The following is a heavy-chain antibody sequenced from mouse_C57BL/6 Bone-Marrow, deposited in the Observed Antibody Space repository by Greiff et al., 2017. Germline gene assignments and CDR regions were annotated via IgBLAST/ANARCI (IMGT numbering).Heavy chain of an antibody. V-gene: IGHV1-64*01. J-gene: IGHJ4*01. CDR1: GYTFTSYW. D-gene: IGHD1-1*01. CDR3: ARCMTTVVDTRAMDY. CDR2: IHPNSGST. Sequence: VQLQQPGAELVKPGASVKLSCKASGYTFTSYWMHWVKQRPGQGLEWIGMIHPNSGSTNYNEKFKSKATLTVDKSSSTAYMQLSSLTSEDSAVYYCARCMTTVVDTRAMDYWGQGTSVTVSS.